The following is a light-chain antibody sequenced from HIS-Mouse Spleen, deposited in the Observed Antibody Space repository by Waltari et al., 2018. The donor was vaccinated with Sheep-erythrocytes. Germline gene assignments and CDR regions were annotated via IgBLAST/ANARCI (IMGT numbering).Light chain of an antibody. CDR1: NVGDNY. Sequence: SYELTQPPSVSVSPGQTASITCSGDNVGDNYACWYQQKPGQSPVLVIYQDSKRPSGIPERFSGSNSGNTATLTISATQAMDEADYYCCSYAGSYNHVFATGTKVTVL. J-gene: IGLJ1*01. V-gene: IGLV3-1*01. CDR3: CSYAGSYNHV. CDR2: QDS.